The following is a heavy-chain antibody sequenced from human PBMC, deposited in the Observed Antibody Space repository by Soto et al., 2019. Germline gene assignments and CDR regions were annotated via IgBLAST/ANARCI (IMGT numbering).Heavy chain of an antibody. J-gene: IGHJ4*02. CDR3: ARDPPGDTSAYYPN. V-gene: IGHV3-66*01. CDR2: IYRGGNT. D-gene: IGHD3-22*01. CDR1: GFTVSSNY. Sequence: GGSLRLSCAASGFTVSSNYMNWVRQAPGKGLEWVSVIYRGGNTDYADSVKGRFTISRDNSKNTLYLQMNSLRAEDTAVYYCARDPPGDTSAYYPNWGQGTLVTVSS.